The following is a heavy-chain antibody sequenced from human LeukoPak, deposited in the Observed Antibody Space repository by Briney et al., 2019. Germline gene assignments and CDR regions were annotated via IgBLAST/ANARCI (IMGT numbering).Heavy chain of an antibody. CDR3: ARPPGGYYYDSSGYRFDY. CDR2: INPNSGGT. D-gene: IGHD3-22*01. Sequence: ASVKVSCKTSGYTFTGYYMHWVRQAPGQGLEWMGWINPNSGGTNYAQKFQGRVTMTRDTSISTAYMELSRLRSDDTAVYYCARPPGGYYYDSSGYRFDYWGQGTLVTVSS. J-gene: IGHJ4*02. V-gene: IGHV1-2*02. CDR1: GYTFTGYY.